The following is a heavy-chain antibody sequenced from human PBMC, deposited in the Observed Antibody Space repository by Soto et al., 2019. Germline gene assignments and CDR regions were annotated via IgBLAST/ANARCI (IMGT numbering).Heavy chain of an antibody. CDR2: IDYNGVT. D-gene: IGHD2-15*01. J-gene: IGHJ4*02. Sequence: SETLSLTCTVSGGSIYRSGYYWDWIRQPPGRGLEWIGNIDYNGVTYSNPSLKSRVTISRDTSKNQFSLKLTSVTAADTALYYCGKVLVGATGHTDSDSWGPGTLVTVSS. CDR3: GKVLVGATGHTDSDS. V-gene: IGHV4-39*01. CDR1: GGSIYRSGYY.